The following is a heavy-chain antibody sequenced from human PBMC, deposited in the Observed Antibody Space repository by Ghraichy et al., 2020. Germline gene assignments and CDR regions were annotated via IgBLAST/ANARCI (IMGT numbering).Heavy chain of an antibody. D-gene: IGHD1-26*01. CDR3: AAQWELQDNWFDP. J-gene: IGHJ5*02. CDR1: GGTLTSYY. CDR2: IFFNGRS. Sequence: ETLSLTCSVSGGTLTSYYWNWIRQPPGKGLEWIGQIFFNGRSTYNPSLRGRVPISIDTSKKKFSLEMTSVTAADTAVYYCAAQWELQDNWFDPWGQGTLVTVS. V-gene: IGHV4-59*01.